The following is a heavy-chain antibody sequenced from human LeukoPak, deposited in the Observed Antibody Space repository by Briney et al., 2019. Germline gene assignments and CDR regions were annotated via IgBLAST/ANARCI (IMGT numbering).Heavy chain of an antibody. CDR2: IYPGDSDT. J-gene: IGHJ4*02. V-gene: IGHV5-51*01. Sequence: PGESLKISCKGSGYSFTSYWIGWVRQMPGKGLEWMGIIYPGDSDTRYSPSFQGQVTISADKSISTAYLQWSSLKASDTAMYYCARLEGIIAAAGTTTGFDYWGQGTLVIVSS. CDR1: GYSFTSYW. CDR3: ARLEGIIAAAGTTTGFDY. D-gene: IGHD6-13*01.